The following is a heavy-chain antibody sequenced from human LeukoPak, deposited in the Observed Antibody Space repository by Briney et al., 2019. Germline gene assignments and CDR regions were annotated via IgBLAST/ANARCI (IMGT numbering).Heavy chain of an antibody. Sequence: GASVKVSCKASGGTFISYTISWVRHAPGQGLEWMGGMIPIFGTANYAQKFQGRVTITTDESTSTAYMELSSLRSEDTAVYYCASGCCSGGSCLSYMDVWGKGTTVTVSS. V-gene: IGHV1-69*05. J-gene: IGHJ6*03. CDR3: ASGCCSGGSCLSYMDV. CDR1: GGTFISYT. CDR2: MIPIFGTA. D-gene: IGHD2-15*01.